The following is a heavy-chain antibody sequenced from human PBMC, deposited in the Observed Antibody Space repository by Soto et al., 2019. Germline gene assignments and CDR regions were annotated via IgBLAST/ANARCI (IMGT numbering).Heavy chain of an antibody. D-gene: IGHD2-2*01. CDR1: GYSFTNYG. CDR3: AIERQYEPLLY. Sequence: QVQLVQSGVEVKKPGAAVKVSCQASGYSFTNYGITWLRQAPGQGLEWMGWVSAYNRNTNDAQRFQDRVTMNTDTSTRTAYMELRNLKSDDSAIYFCAIERQYEPLLYWGQGTLVTVSS. CDR2: VSAYNRNT. J-gene: IGHJ4*02. V-gene: IGHV1-18*01.